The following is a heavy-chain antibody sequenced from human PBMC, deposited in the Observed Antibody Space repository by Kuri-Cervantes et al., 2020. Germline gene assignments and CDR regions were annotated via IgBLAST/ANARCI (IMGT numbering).Heavy chain of an antibody. CDR2: ISGSGGST. J-gene: IGHJ6*03. CDR3: AKEDYDTSGFPTYYYYYYMDV. Sequence: GEPLKISCAASGFTFSSYAMSWVRQAPGKGLEWVSAISGSGGSTYYADSVKGRFTISRDNSKNILYLEMNSLRAEDTAVHYCAKEDYDTSGFPTYYYYYYMDVWGKGTPVTVSS. V-gene: IGHV3-23*01. CDR1: GFTFSSYA. D-gene: IGHD3-22*01.